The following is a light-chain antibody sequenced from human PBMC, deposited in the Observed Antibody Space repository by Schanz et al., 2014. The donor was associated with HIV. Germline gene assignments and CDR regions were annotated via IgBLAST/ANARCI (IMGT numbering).Light chain of an antibody. CDR3: QQYGSSLLT. Sequence: EIVLTQSPGTLSLSPGERATLSCRASQSVSSSYLAWYQQKPGQAPRLLIYGASSRDTGIPDRFSGSGSGTDFTRTISRMEPEDFAVYYCQQYGSSLLTFGGGTKVESK. V-gene: IGKV3-20*01. J-gene: IGKJ4*01. CDR1: QSVSSSY. CDR2: GAS.